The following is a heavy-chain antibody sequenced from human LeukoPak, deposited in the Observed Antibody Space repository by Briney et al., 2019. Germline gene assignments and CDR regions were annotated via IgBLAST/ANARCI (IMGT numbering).Heavy chain of an antibody. CDR3: ARARPLMTTVSLRGGDYGMDV. V-gene: IGHV1-69*05. D-gene: IGHD4-17*01. CDR2: IIPIFGTA. CDR1: GGTFSSYA. Sequence: ASVKLSCTASGGTFSSYAMSWVRQAPGQGLEWMAGIIPIFGTANYAQTLKGRVTITTDKSKSTAYMQLSSLRSEDTAVYYCARARPLMTTVSLRGGDYGMDVWGKGNTVTVFS. J-gene: IGHJ6*04.